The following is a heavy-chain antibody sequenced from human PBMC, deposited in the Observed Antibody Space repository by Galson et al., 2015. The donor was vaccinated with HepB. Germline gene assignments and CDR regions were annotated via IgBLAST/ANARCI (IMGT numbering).Heavy chain of an antibody. CDR1: GYTFINHA. Sequence: SVKVSCKASGYTFINHAISWVRQAPGQGLEWMGWINTYNGNTNYAQKLQGRVTMTTDTSTSTAYMELRSLRSDDTTVYYCARASDFPFRYHDFWGQGTLVTVSS. CDR3: ARASDFPFRYHDF. D-gene: IGHD2-21*02. J-gene: IGHJ4*02. CDR2: INTYNGNT. V-gene: IGHV1-18*01.